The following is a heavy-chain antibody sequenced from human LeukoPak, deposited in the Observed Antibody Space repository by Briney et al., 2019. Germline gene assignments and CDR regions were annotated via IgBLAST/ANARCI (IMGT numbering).Heavy chain of an antibody. D-gene: IGHD3-16*02. CDR2: ISSSSSYI. CDR1: GFTFSKYS. CDR3: ARVRLGELSLSGDY. Sequence: PGGSLRLFCAASGFTFSKYSMNWVRQAPGKGPEWVSSISSSSSYIYYADSVKGRFTISRDNAKNSLYLQMNSLRAEDTAVYYCARVRLGELSLSGDYWGQGTLVTVSS. V-gene: IGHV3-21*01. J-gene: IGHJ4*02.